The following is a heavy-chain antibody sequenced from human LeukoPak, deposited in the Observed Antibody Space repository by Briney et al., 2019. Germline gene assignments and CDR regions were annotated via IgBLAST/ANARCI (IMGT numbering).Heavy chain of an antibody. Sequence: ASAKVSCKASGYTFTGYYMHWVRQAPGQGLEWMGWINPNSGGTNYAQKFQGRVTMTRDTSISTAYMELSRLRSDDTAVYYCARAGRRYSYGNYFDYWGQGTLVTVSS. V-gene: IGHV1-2*02. D-gene: IGHD5-18*01. CDR2: INPNSGGT. J-gene: IGHJ4*02. CDR3: ARAGRRYSYGNYFDY. CDR1: GYTFTGYY.